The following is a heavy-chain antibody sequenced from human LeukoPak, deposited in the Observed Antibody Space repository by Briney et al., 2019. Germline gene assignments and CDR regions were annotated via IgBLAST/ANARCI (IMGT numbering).Heavy chain of an antibody. CDR3: AKHNSGSPKHHFDY. CDR2: ISDSGGST. CDR1: GFTFSSCD. Sequence: PGGSLRLSCATSGFTFSSCDMSWVRQAAGKGLEWVSDISDSGGSTQYADSVKGRFTISRDDSKNTLYLQMNSLRAEDTAVYYCAKHNSGSPKHHFDYWGQGTLVSVSS. V-gene: IGHV3-23*01. J-gene: IGHJ4*02. D-gene: IGHD1-26*01.